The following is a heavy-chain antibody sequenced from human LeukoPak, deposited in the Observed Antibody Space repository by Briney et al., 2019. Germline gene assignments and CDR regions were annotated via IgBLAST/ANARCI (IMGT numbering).Heavy chain of an antibody. CDR2: IIPILGIA. D-gene: IGHD3-10*01. V-gene: IGHV1-69*02. Sequence: SVKVSCKASGGTFSSYTISWVRQAPGQGLEWMGRIIPILGIANYAQKFQGRVTITADKSTSTAYMELSSLRSEDTAVYYCARGPSQWFEESAFDIWGQGTMVTVSS. CDR3: ARGPSQWFEESAFDI. CDR1: GGTFSSYT. J-gene: IGHJ3*02.